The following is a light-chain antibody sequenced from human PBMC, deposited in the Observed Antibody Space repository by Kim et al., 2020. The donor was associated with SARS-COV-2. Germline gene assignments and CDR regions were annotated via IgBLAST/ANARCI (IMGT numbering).Light chain of an antibody. CDR2: GNH. Sequence: GVTISCSGVSSNIGSNSEYWYKHLPGTAPKLRMYGNHQRPSGVPDRFSGSKSGTSASLAISGLRSEDEADFYCAAWDDRLNGPVFGGGTQLTVL. J-gene: IGLJ3*02. V-gene: IGLV1-47*01. CDR3: AAWDDRLNGPV. CDR1: SSNIGSNS.